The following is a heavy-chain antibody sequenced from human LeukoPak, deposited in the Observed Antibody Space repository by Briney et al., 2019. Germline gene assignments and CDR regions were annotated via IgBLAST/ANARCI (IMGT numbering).Heavy chain of an antibody. V-gene: IGHV4-38-2*02. CDR2: IYHSGST. Sequence: SETLSLTCTVSGYSISSDYYWGWIRQPPGKGLEWIGSIYHSGSTYYNPSLKSRVTISVDTSKNQFSLKLSSVTAADTAVYYCARDRGYVTGWGQGTLVTVSS. D-gene: IGHD5-12*01. CDR1: GYSISSDYY. J-gene: IGHJ4*02. CDR3: ARDRGYVTG.